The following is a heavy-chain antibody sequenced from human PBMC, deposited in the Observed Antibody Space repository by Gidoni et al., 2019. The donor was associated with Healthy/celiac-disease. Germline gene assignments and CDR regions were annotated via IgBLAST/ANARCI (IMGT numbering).Heavy chain of an antibody. CDR1: GGPISSRGYY. J-gene: IGHJ3*02. Sequence: QVQLQESGPGLVKPSQTLSLTCTVSGGPISSRGYYWSWIRPHPGKGLEWIGYIYYSGSTYYNPSLKSRVTISVDTSKNQFSLKLSSVTAADTAVYYCARDKLYYYDSSGYYIADAFDIWGQGTMVTVSS. D-gene: IGHD3-22*01. CDR2: IYYSGST. CDR3: ARDKLYYYDSSGYYIADAFDI. V-gene: IGHV4-31*03.